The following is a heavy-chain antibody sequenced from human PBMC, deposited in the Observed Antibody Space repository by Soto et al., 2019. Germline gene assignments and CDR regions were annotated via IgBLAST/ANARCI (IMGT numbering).Heavy chain of an antibody. J-gene: IGHJ4*02. CDR1: GFSFSNYA. V-gene: IGHV3-23*01. Sequence: EVQLLESGGGLVRPGGSLRLSCAASGFSFSNYAMNWVRQAPGKGLEWVSVISGSGGSTYYADSVKGRFTISRDNSKNTLYLQMNSLRAEDTAVYYCAKDRRGWYYFDYWGQGTLVTVSS. CDR3: AKDRRGWYYFDY. CDR2: ISGSGGST. D-gene: IGHD6-19*01.